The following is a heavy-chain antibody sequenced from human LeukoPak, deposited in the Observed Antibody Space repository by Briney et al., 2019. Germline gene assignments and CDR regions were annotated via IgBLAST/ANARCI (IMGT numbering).Heavy chain of an antibody. J-gene: IGHJ4*02. Sequence: PGGSLRLSCAASGFTFSSYSLNWVRQAPGKGLEWISYITGSSSTIYYADSVRGRFTISRDSAKNSLYLQMNSLRDEDTAVYYCARVRITVTGGGYLDYWGQGTLVTVSS. CDR3: ARVRITVTGGGYLDY. CDR1: GFTFSSYS. CDR2: ITGSSSTI. D-gene: IGHD6-19*01. V-gene: IGHV3-48*02.